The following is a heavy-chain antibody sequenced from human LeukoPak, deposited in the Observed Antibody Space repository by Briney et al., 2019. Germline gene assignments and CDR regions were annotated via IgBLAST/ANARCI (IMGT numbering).Heavy chain of an antibody. D-gene: IGHD2-2*01. CDR1: GFTLSDHY. CDR2: ISSSSSYI. CDR3: ARDPGYCSSTSCPVWFDP. Sequence: GGSLRLSCAASGFTLSDHYMDWVRQAPGKGLEWVSSISSSSSYIYYADSVKGRFTISRDNAKNSLYLQMNSLRAEDTAVYYCARDPGYCSSTSCPVWFDPWGQGTLVTVSS. V-gene: IGHV3-21*01. J-gene: IGHJ5*02.